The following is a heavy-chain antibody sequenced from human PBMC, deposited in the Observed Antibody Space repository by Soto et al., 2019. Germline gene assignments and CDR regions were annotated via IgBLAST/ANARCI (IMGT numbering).Heavy chain of an antibody. J-gene: IGHJ3*02. D-gene: IGHD2-15*01. CDR1: GYTFTGYY. V-gene: IGHV1-2*04. CDR3: ARDTHPRGYCSGGSCPPGGPADAFDI. CDR2: INPNSGGT. Sequence: ASVKVSCKASGYTFTGYYMHWVRQAPGQGLEWMGWINPNSGGTNYAQKFQGWVTMTRDTSISTAYMELSRLRSDDTAVYYCARDTHPRGYCSGGSCPPGGPADAFDIWGQGTMVT.